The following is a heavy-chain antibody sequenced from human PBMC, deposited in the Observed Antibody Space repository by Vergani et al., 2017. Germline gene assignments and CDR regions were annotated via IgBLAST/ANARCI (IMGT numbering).Heavy chain of an antibody. Sequence: QVQVVQSGAEVKKSGASVKVSCKTSGYTFSNYYMHWVRQAPGQGLEWMGIINPSGGHTNYAQKFQGRVTQTRDTSTSTVYMDLSSLRSEDTAIYYCARGDYGILTGYRYWGQGTLVTVSA. J-gene: IGHJ4*02. V-gene: IGHV1-46*03. D-gene: IGHD3-9*01. CDR3: ARGDYGILTGYRY. CDR2: INPSGGHT. CDR1: GYTFSNYY.